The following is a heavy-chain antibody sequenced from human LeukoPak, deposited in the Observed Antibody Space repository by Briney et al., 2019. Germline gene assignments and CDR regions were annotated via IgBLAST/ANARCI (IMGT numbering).Heavy chain of an antibody. D-gene: IGHD1-14*01. V-gene: IGHV5-51*01. CDR2: IYPRDSDT. J-gene: IGHJ3*02. CDR3: ARHVTTASAARGFDI. Sequence: GESLKISCKGSGYRFTSYWVAWVRPMPGKGLEWMGIIYPRDSDTRYSPSFQGQVTISADKSINTAYLQWSGLKASDTAVYYCARHVTTASAARGFDIWGQGTMVTVSS. CDR1: GYRFTSYW.